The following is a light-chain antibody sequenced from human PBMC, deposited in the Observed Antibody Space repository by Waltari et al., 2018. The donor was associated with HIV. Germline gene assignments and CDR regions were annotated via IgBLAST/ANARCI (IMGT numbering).Light chain of an antibody. Sequence: IPMTQSPSTLSESIGDRVTITYRASQEVNNWLAWYQQKPRKAPKLLIYKATTLEFGVPSRFSGSASGTEFTLIIDSLQPDDFATYYCQQYNSDFYTFGQGTRLEIK. V-gene: IGKV1-5*03. CDR2: KAT. J-gene: IGKJ2*01. CDR3: QQYNSDFYT. CDR1: QEVNNW.